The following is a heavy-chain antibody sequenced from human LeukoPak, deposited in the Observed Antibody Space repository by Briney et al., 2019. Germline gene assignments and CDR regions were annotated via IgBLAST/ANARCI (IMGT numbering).Heavy chain of an antibody. Sequence: PGGSLSLSCAASGFTFSDFSITWFRQTPGKGLEWVSYIGRSGDTIHYADSVKGRFTISRDNAKNLAFLQLKSLRVEDTAVYYCARGSSVGYYWGQGTRVTVS. V-gene: IGHV3-11*01. D-gene: IGHD2-15*01. J-gene: IGHJ4*02. CDR3: ARGSSVGYY. CDR1: GFTFSDFS. CDR2: IGRSGDTI.